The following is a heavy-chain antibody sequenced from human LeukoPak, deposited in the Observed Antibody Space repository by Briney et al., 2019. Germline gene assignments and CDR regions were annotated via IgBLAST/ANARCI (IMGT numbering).Heavy chain of an antibody. CDR2: IYYSGST. D-gene: IGHD6-13*01. CDR1: GGSISSYY. CDR3: ARDMGYSSSRYLGY. V-gene: IGHV4-59*01. Sequence: SETLSLTCTVSGGSISSYYWSRIRQPPGKGLEWIGYIYYSGSTNYNPSLKSRVTISVDTSKNQFSLKLSSVTAADTAVYYCARDMGYSSSRYLGYWGQGTLVTVSS. J-gene: IGHJ4*02.